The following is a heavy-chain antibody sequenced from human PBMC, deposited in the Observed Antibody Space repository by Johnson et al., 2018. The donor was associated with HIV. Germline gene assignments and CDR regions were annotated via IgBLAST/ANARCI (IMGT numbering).Heavy chain of an antibody. D-gene: IGHD6-19*01. CDR2: IRYDGSNK. J-gene: IGHJ3*02. V-gene: IGHV3-30*02. CDR1: GFTFSSYG. CDR3: ARRASGWQAFDI. Sequence: QVQLVESGGGVVQPGGSLRLSCAASGFTFSSYGMHWVRQAPGKGLEWVAFIRYDGSNKYYADSVKGRFTISRDNSKNTLYLQMNSLRVEDTAVYFCARRASGWQAFDIWGQGTMVTVSS.